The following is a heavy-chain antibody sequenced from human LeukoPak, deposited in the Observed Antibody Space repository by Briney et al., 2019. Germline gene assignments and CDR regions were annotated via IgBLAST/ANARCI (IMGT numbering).Heavy chain of an antibody. CDR1: GFTFSSYA. V-gene: IGHV3-30-3*01. CDR3: ATRPSSTSAY. D-gene: IGHD2-2*01. CDR2: ISYDGSNK. Sequence: GGSLRLPCAASGFTFSSYAMHWVRQAPGKGLEWVAVISYDGSNKHYADSVKGRFTISRDNSKNTLYLQMNSLRAEDTAVYYCATRPSSTSAYWGQGILVTVSS. J-gene: IGHJ4*02.